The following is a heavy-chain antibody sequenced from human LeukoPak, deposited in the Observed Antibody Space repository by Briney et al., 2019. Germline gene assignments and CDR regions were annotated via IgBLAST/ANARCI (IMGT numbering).Heavy chain of an antibody. D-gene: IGHD2-8*01. Sequence: GGSLRLSCAASGFTFSSYAMSWVRQAPGKGLEWVSGISGSGGSTYYADSVKGRFTISRDNSKNTLYLQMNSLRAEDTAVYYCARVANGDRAWYYFDYWGQGTLVTVSS. CDR1: GFTFSSYA. V-gene: IGHV3-23*01. J-gene: IGHJ4*02. CDR2: ISGSGGST. CDR3: ARVANGDRAWYYFDY.